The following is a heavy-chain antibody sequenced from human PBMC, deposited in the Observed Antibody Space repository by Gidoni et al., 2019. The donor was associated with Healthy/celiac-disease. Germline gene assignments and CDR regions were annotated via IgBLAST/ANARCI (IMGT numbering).Heavy chain of an antibody. CDR3: AHIRSEGIRGSWIYGMDV. D-gene: IGHD6-13*01. CDR2: IYWNDDK. V-gene: IGHV2-5*01. CDR1: GFSLSTSGVC. J-gene: IGHJ6*02. Sequence: QITLKESGPTLVKPTQTLTLPCTFSGFSLSTSGVCVGWIRQPPGKALEWLALIYWNDDKRYSPSLKSRLTITKDTSKNQVVLTMTNMDPVDTATYYCAHIRSEGIRGSWIYGMDVWGQGTTVTVSS.